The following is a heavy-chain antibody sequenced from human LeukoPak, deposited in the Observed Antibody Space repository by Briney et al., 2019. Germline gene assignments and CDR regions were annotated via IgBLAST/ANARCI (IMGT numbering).Heavy chain of an antibody. CDR2: ISDSGGST. Sequence: GGSLRLSCAASGFTFSTYAMSWDRQAPGKGLEWVSSISDSGGSTYYADSVKGRFTISRDNSKNTLYLQMNSLRAEDTAVYYCAKGDCSDTSCSTYFDYWGQGTLVTVSS. D-gene: IGHD2-2*01. CDR3: AKGDCSDTSCSTYFDY. CDR1: GFTFSTYA. J-gene: IGHJ4*02. V-gene: IGHV3-23*01.